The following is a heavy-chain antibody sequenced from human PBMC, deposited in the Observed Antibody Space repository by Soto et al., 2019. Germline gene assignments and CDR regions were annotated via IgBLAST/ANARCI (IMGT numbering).Heavy chain of an antibody. CDR2: IIPLFGTA. V-gene: IGHV1-69*01. J-gene: IGHJ6*02. CDR1: GGTFSSYA. D-gene: IGHD3-22*01. Sequence: QVQLVQSGAEVKKPWSSVKVSCKASGGTFSSYAISCVRQAPGQWLEWLGGIIPLFGTANYAQKFQGRVTITADESTSTAYMELSSLRSEDTAVYYCAITWDTGIVVEVSGMDVWCQGTTVTVSS. CDR3: AITWDTGIVVEVSGMDV.